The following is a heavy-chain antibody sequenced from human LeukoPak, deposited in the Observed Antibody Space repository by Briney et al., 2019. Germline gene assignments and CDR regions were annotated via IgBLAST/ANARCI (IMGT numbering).Heavy chain of an antibody. Sequence: ASVKVSCKASGGTLSNYGISWVRQAPGQGLEWMGRIIPILGITNYAQKFQDRVTITADKFTSTAYMELSSLTSDDTAVYYCARDRLRVEYYYGSGSPEDAFDIWGQGTMVTVSS. J-gene: IGHJ3*02. CDR1: GGTLSNYG. D-gene: IGHD3-10*01. CDR3: ARDRLRVEYYYGSGSPEDAFDI. V-gene: IGHV1-69*04. CDR2: IIPILGIT.